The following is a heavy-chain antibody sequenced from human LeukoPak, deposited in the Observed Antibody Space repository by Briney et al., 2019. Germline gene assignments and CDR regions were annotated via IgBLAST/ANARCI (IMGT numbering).Heavy chain of an antibody. CDR1: GFTVRTYY. V-gene: IGHV3-7*01. J-gene: IGHJ4*02. Sequence: GGSLRLSCAASGFTVRTYYMAWVRQAPGKGLEWVAHIKEDGTETYYEDSVKGRFTISRDNAKNSLNLQMNSLRAEDTAVYYCATNPTTYYSFWNGYYSDYWGQGTLVTVSS. CDR2: IKEDGTET. CDR3: ATNPTTYYSFWNGYYSDY. D-gene: IGHD3-3*01.